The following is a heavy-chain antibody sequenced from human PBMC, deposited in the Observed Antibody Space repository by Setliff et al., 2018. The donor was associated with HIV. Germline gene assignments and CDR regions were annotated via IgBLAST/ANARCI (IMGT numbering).Heavy chain of an antibody. D-gene: IGHD3-22*01. J-gene: IGHJ4*02. Sequence: GGSLRLSCAASGFTFSDYYMHWIRQAPGKGPEWVAAISETAFFTHYLDSVKGRFTISRDNSKSTLYLQMNSLRAEDTAVYYCAKAARDYYDSSGYYIGIDYWGRGTLVTVSS. V-gene: IGHV3-30*18. CDR1: GFTFSDYY. CDR2: ISETAFFT. CDR3: AKAARDYYDSSGYYIGIDY.